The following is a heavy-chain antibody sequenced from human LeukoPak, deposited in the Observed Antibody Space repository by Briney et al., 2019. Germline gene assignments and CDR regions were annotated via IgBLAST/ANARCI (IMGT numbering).Heavy chain of an antibody. J-gene: IGHJ5*02. V-gene: IGHV1-69*13. CDR1: GGTFSSYA. CDR3: ARELATYYYDSSGYYPKWFDP. Sequence: GASVKVSCKASGGTFSSYAISWVRQAPGQGLEWMGGIIPIFGTANYAQKFQGRVTITADESTSTAYMELSSLRSEDTAVYYCARELATYYYDSSGYYPKWFDPWGQGTLVTVSS. D-gene: IGHD3-22*01. CDR2: IIPIFGTA.